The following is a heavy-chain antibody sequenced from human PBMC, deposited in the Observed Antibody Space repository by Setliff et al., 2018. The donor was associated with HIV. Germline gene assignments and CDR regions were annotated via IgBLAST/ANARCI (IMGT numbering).Heavy chain of an antibody. V-gene: IGHV4-59*02. CDR2: LYISGNT. CDR1: GGPVSPFS. Sequence: SETLSLTCSVSGGPVSPFSWTWVRQSPGKGLEWIGYLYISGNTDYNPSLRGRVTISRDASKNEFSLILSSVTAADAGVYFCARVIKSAPLNWGRGTMVTVSS. CDR3: ARVIKSAPLN. J-gene: IGHJ4*02.